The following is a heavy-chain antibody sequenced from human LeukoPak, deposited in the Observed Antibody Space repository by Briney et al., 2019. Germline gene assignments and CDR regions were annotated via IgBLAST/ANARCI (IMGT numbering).Heavy chain of an antibody. D-gene: IGHD3-22*01. J-gene: IGHJ4*02. CDR3: ARDPATYYDSSIDY. Sequence: ASVKVSCKASGYTFTGYYMHWVRQAPGQGLEWMGWINPNSGGTNYAQKFQGRDTMTRDTSISTAYMELSRLRSDDTAVYYCARDPATYYDSSIDYWGQGTLVTVSS. CDR2: INPNSGGT. V-gene: IGHV1-2*02. CDR1: GYTFTGYY.